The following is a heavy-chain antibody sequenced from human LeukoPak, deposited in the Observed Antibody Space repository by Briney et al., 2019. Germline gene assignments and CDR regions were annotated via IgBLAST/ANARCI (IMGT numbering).Heavy chain of an antibody. J-gene: IGHJ6*03. CDR1: GYTFTSYG. Sequence: GASVKVSCKASGYTFTSYGISWVRQAPGQGLEWMGWISAYNGNTNYAQKLQGRVTMTTDTSTSTAYMELRSLRSDGTAVYYCARDVLVAVAGYYMDVWGKGTTVTVSS. CDR3: ARDVLVAVAGYYMDV. D-gene: IGHD6-19*01. CDR2: ISAYNGNT. V-gene: IGHV1-18*01.